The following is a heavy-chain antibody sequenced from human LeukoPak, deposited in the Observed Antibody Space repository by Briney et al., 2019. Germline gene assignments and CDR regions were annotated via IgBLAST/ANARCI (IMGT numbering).Heavy chain of an antibody. D-gene: IGHD3-22*01. J-gene: IGHJ4*02. CDR3: ARDNDSSGYYYFDY. Sequence: ASVKVSCKASGGTFSSYAISWVRQTPGQGLEWMGGIIPIFGTANYAQKFQGRVTIAADESTSTAYMELSSLRSEDTAVYYCARDNDSSGYYYFDYWGQGTLVTVSS. CDR1: GGTFSSYA. V-gene: IGHV1-69*13. CDR2: IIPIFGTA.